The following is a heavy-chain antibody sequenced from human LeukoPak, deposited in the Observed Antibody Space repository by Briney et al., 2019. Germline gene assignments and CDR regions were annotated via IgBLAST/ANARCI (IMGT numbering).Heavy chain of an antibody. D-gene: IGHD7-27*01. V-gene: IGHV1-69*13. CDR3: ARDRMDLTGDQY. CDR1: GYTFTSYY. CDR2: IIPIFGTT. Sequence: SVKVSCKASGYTFTSYYMHWVRQAPGQGLEWMGGIIPIFGTTNYAQRFQGRVTITADESTSTAYMELSSLRSEDTAMYYCARDRMDLTGDQYWGQGTLVTVSS. J-gene: IGHJ4*02.